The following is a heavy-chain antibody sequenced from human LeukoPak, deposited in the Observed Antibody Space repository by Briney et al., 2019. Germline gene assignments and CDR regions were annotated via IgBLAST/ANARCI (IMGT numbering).Heavy chain of an antibody. Sequence: GGSLRLSCVGSGVTFKKSAMSWVRQSPGKGLEWVSTMTSSADKTYYADSVKGRFTISRDDSKNTLYLLLSSLRADDQALYYCAKGAADWYLSYIEDWGQGTRVIVSS. CDR1: GVTFKKSA. J-gene: IGHJ4*02. D-gene: IGHD3-9*01. CDR3: AKGAADWYLSYIED. CDR2: MTSSADKT. V-gene: IGHV3-23*01.